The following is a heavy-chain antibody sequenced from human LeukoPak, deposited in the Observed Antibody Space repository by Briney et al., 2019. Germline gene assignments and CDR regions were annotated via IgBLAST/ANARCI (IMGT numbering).Heavy chain of an antibody. V-gene: IGHV3-7*01. CDR1: GLTVSSNY. CDR2: INEDGTIQ. CDR3: ASRESSMARSH. D-gene: IGHD3-10*01. Sequence: GGSLRLSCAASGLTVSSNYMSWVRQAPGKGLEWVANINEDGTIQDYVASVRGRFTISRNNAKNSLYLQMNSLGAEDTAVYYCASRESSMARSHWGHGTLVTVSS. J-gene: IGHJ4*01.